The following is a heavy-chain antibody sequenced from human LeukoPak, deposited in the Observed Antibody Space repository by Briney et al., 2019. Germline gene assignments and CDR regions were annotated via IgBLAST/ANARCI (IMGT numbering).Heavy chain of an antibody. CDR1: GGSISSGGYY. D-gene: IGHD2-2*01. CDR3: ARNHPIVVVPAAPGGAFDI. J-gene: IGHJ3*02. Sequence: SETLSLTCTVSGGSISSGGYYWSWIRQPPGKGLEWIGYIYHSGSTYYNPSLKSRVTISVDRSKNQFSLKLSSVTAADTAVYYCARNHPIVVVPAAPGGAFDIWGQGTMVTVSS. CDR2: IYHSGST. V-gene: IGHV4-30-2*01.